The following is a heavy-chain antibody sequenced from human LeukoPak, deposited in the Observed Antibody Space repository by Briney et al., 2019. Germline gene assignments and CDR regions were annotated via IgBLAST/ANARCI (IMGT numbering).Heavy chain of an antibody. CDR1: GFTFSTYA. Sequence: GGSLRLSCAASGFTFSTYAMHWVRQAPGKGLEWVAVIWYDGSDQFYADSVKGRFTISRDNSKNTLYLQMNSLRPEDTAVYHCAKDRSGSYSQGLDYWGQGTLVTVSS. CDR2: IWYDGSDQ. D-gene: IGHD1-26*01. J-gene: IGHJ4*02. CDR3: AKDRSGSYSQGLDY. V-gene: IGHV3-30*02.